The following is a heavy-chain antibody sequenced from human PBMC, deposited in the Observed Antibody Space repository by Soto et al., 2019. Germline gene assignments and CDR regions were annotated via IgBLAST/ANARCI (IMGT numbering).Heavy chain of an antibody. J-gene: IGHJ4*02. Sequence: QVHLVESGGGVVQPGRSLRLSCAASGFTFSSFGIHWVRQAPGKGLEWVAVISHDGSNKYYGDSVKGRFTISRDNSKNTLYLQMDSLRDEDTAVYYCARDNGYNYGDDYWGQGTLVTVSS. CDR1: GFTFSSFG. CDR2: ISHDGSNK. V-gene: IGHV3-30*03. D-gene: IGHD5-12*01. CDR3: ARDNGYNYGDDY.